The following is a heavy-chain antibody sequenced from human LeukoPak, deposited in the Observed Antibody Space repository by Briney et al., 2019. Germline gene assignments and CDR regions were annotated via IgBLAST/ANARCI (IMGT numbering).Heavy chain of an antibody. CDR1: SGSIGSSSNY. V-gene: IGHV4-61*05. Sequence: SETLSLTCTVSSGSIGSSSNYWGWIRQAPGKGLEWIGYIYYSGSTNYNPSLKSRVTISVDTSKNQFSLKLSSVTAADTAVYYCARGYGTGIAAAEFDYWGQGTLVTVSS. D-gene: IGHD6-13*01. CDR2: IYYSGST. J-gene: IGHJ4*02. CDR3: ARGYGTGIAAAEFDY.